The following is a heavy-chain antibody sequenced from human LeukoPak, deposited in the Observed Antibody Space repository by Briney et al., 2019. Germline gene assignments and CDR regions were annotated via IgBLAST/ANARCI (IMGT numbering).Heavy chain of an antibody. V-gene: IGHV4-30-4*08. CDR2: IYYSGST. CDR1: GGSISSGDYY. D-gene: IGHD1-1*01. J-gene: IGHJ4*02. CDR3: ARVLTQDRTGTISDATDY. Sequence: SETLSLTCTVSGGSISSGDYYWSWIRQPPGKGLEWIGYIYYSGSTYYNPSLKSRVTISVDTSKNQFSLKLSSVTAADTAVYCCARVLTQDRTGTISDATDYWGQGTLVTVSS.